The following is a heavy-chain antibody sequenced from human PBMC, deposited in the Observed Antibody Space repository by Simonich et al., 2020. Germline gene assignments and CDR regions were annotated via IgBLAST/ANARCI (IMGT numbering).Heavy chain of an antibody. D-gene: IGHD4-4*01. Sequence: EVQLVESGGGLVQPGGSLRLSCAASGFTFSSCWMHWVRQAPGKGLVWVSRSNSDGSSTSYADSVKGRFTISRDNAKNTLYLQMNSLRAEDTAVYYCARDYSNYDAFDIWGQGTMVTVSS. V-gene: IGHV3-74*01. CDR2: SNSDGSST. CDR3: ARDYSNYDAFDI. J-gene: IGHJ3*02. CDR1: GFTFSSCW.